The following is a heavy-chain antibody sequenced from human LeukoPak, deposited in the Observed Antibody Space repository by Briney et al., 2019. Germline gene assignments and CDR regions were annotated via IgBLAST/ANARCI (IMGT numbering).Heavy chain of an antibody. V-gene: IGHV4-59*01. Sequence: SETLSLTCTVSGGSISSYYWSWIRQPPGKGLEWIGYIYYSGSTNYNPSLKSRVTISVDTSKNQFSLKLSSVTAADAAVYYCARVGSSGWLYYFDYWGQGTLVTVSS. CDR1: GGSISSYY. CDR2: IYYSGST. CDR3: ARVGSSGWLYYFDY. J-gene: IGHJ4*02. D-gene: IGHD6-19*01.